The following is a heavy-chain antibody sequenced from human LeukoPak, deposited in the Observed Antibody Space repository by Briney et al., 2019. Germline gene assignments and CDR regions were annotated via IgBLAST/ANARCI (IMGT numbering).Heavy chain of an antibody. J-gene: IGHJ4*02. Sequence: GGSLRLSCAASGFTFSSYAMSWVRQAPGKGLEWVSAISGSGDSTNYADSVKGRFTISRDNSENTLYLQMNSLRVEDTAVYYCAKGGGTGYSSSWYSNWGQGTLVTVSS. CDR1: GFTFSSYA. CDR3: AKGGGTGYSSSWYSN. D-gene: IGHD6-13*01. V-gene: IGHV3-23*01. CDR2: ISGSGDST.